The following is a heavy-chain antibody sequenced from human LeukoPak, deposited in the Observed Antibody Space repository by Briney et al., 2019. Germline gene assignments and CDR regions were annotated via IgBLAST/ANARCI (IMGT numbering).Heavy chain of an antibody. CDR1: GFTFSTYG. CDR2: ISGGGSA. Sequence: PGGSLRLSCAASGFTFSTYGMNWIRQAPGKGLEWVSVISGGGSAFYADSVEGRFTISSDNSRSTLFLQMGSLRAEDTAVYYCARDHHGDKRSDYWGQGTLVTVSS. V-gene: IGHV3-23*01. CDR3: ARDHHGDKRSDY. D-gene: IGHD4-17*01. J-gene: IGHJ4*02.